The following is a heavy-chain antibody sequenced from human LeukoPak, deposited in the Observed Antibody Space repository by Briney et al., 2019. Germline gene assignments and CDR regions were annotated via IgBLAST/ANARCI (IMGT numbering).Heavy chain of an antibody. D-gene: IGHD1-26*01. CDR1: GFTFSTYA. CDR2: ISSGGDDT. V-gene: IGHV3-23*01. J-gene: IGHJ1*01. Sequence: PGGSLRLSCAASGFTFSTYAMARFRQAPGKGLAYISLISSGGDDTYYADSVKGRFNISRDNSQNTLYLQVNTLRAEDTALYYFAKASGSYYGSQYFQHWGEGTLVTVSS. CDR3: AKASGSYYGSQYFQH.